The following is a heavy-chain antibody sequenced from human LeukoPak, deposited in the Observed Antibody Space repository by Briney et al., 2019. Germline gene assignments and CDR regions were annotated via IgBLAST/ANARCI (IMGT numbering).Heavy chain of an antibody. CDR2: IKQDGSEK. J-gene: IGHJ4*02. CDR3: ARGFTMVRGVIDY. CDR1: GFTFSSYW. Sequence: GGSLRLSCAASGFTFSSYWMSWVRQAPGKGLEWVANIKQDGSEKYYVDSVKGRFTISRDNAKNSLYLQMNSLRAEDTAVYYCARGFTMVRGVIDYWGQGTLVTVSS. V-gene: IGHV3-7*01. D-gene: IGHD3-10*01.